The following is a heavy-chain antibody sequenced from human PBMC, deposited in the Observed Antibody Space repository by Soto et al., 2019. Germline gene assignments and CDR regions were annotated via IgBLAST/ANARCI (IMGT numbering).Heavy chain of an antibody. CDR1: GGSISSGGYY. CDR3: ATAGPYGDYERGES. Sequence: PSETLSLTCTVSGGSISSGGYYWSWIRQHPGKGLEWIGYIYYSGSTYYNPSLKSRVTISVDTSKNQFSLKLSSVTAADTAVYYCATAGPYGDYERGESWGQGTLVTVSS. J-gene: IGHJ4*02. CDR2: IYYSGST. D-gene: IGHD4-17*01. V-gene: IGHV4-61*08.